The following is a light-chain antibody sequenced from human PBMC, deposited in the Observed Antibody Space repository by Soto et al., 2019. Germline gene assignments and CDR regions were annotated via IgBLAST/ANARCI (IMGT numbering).Light chain of an antibody. V-gene: IGLV1-44*01. Sequence: QSVLTQPPSASATPGQRVTISCSGDSSNIGNHLVNWYQQLPGTAPKLLIYSNYQRPLGVPDRFSGSKSDTSASLAVSGLQSEDEAHYYCQSYDSSLSGSVFGTGTKVTVL. CDR1: SSNIGNHL. CDR3: QSYDSSLSGSV. J-gene: IGLJ1*01. CDR2: SNY.